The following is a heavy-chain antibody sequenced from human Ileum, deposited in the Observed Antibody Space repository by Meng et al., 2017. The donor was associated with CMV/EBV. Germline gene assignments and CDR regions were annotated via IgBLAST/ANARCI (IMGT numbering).Heavy chain of an antibody. V-gene: IGHV3-48*04. J-gene: IGHJ4*02. CDR3: ARDMFGVVSPIDY. D-gene: IGHD3-3*01. CDR2: ISSSSSTI. Sequence: GESLKISCAASGFTFSSYSMNCVRQAPGKGLEWVSYISSSSSTIYYADPVKGRFTISRDNAKNSLYLQMNSLRAEDTAVYYCARDMFGVVSPIDYWGQGTRVTVSS. CDR1: GFTFSSYS.